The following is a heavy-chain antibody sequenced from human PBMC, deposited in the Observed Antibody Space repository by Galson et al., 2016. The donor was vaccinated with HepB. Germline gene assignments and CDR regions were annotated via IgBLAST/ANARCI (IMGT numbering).Heavy chain of an antibody. V-gene: IGHV2-70*01. Sequence: PALVKPTQTLTLTCTFSGFSLSTSGICVSWIRQPPGKALEWLALIDWDDDKYYSTSLKTRLTIPKDTPKNQVVLTMTNMDPVDTATYYRARIGYSSSWLGFDPWGQGTLVTVSS. CDR3: ARIGYSSSWLGFDP. D-gene: IGHD6-13*01. J-gene: IGHJ5*02. CDR2: IDWDDDK. CDR1: GFSLSTSGIC.